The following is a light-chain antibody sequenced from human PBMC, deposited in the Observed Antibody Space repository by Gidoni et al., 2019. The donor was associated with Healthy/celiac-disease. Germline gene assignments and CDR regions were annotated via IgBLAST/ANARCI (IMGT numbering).Light chain of an antibody. CDR1: QSISSW. CDR3: QQYNSYART. CDR2: KAS. Sequence: DIQTTQSPSTLSASVGDRVTITCWASQSISSWLAWYQQKPGKAPKLLIYKASSLESGVPSRFSGTLTISSLQPDDFATYYCQQYNSYARTFGQGTKVEIK. J-gene: IGKJ1*01. V-gene: IGKV1-5*03.